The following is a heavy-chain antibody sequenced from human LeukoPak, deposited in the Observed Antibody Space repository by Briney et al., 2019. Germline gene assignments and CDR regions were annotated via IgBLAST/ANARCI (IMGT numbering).Heavy chain of an antibody. CDR3: ASKLEGYCSSTSSPVA. D-gene: IGHD2-2*01. Sequence: PSETLSLTCAVSGYSISSGYYWGWIRQPPGKGLEWIGSIYHSGSTYYNPSLKSRVTISVDTSKNQFSLKLSSVTAADTAVYYCASKLEGYCSSTSSPVAWGQGTLVTVSS. CDR1: GYSISSGYY. J-gene: IGHJ5*02. CDR2: IYHSGST. V-gene: IGHV4-38-2*01.